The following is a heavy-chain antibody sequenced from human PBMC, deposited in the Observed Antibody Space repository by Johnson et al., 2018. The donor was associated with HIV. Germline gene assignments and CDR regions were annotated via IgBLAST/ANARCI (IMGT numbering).Heavy chain of an antibody. J-gene: IGHJ3*02. CDR1: GFTFSSYW. V-gene: IGHV3-74*02. D-gene: IGHD1-26*01. CDR2: INSDGSST. CDR3: AKVCYSGSYLDVFDI. Sequence: QLVESGGGLVQPGGSLRLSCAASGFTFSSYWMHWVRQAPGKGLVWVSRINSDGSSTNYADSVKGRFTISRDNAKNTLYLQMNSLRAEYTAVYYCAKVCYSGSYLDVFDIWGLGTMVTVSS.